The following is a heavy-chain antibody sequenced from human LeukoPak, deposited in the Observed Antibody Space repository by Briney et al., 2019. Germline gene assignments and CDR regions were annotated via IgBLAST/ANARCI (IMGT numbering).Heavy chain of an antibody. D-gene: IGHD6-6*01. CDR2: ISYDGSNK. CDR3: ARVVVSSSSDYFDY. Sequence: GGSLRLSCAASGFTFSSYAMHWVRQAPGKGLEWVAVISYDGSNKYYADSVKGRFTISRDNSKNTLYLQVNSLRAEDTAMYYCARVVVSSSSDYFDYWGQGTLVTVSS. CDR1: GFTFSSYA. J-gene: IGHJ4*02. V-gene: IGHV3-30-3*01.